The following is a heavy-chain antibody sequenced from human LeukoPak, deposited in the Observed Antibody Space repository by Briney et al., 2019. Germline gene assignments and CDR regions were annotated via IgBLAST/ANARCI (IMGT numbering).Heavy chain of an antibody. CDR3: GRAEHDWGSDY. CDR1: GDSVSGNRAT. J-gene: IGHJ4*02. V-gene: IGHV6-1*01. CDR2: IYYRSKWYS. Sequence: SQTLSLTCAISGDSVSGNRATWDWLRQSPSRGLEWLGRIYYRSKWYSDYAVSVKGRITINPDTSKNQFSLLLNSVTPEDTAVYFCGRAEHDWGSDYWGQGTLVTVSS. D-gene: IGHD3-9*01.